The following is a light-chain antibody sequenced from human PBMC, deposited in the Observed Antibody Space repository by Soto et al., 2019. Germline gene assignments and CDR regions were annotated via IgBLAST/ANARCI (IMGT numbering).Light chain of an antibody. CDR2: DAS. Sequence: EIVLTQSPATLSLSPGERASLSCRASQSVSSYLVWYQQKPGQTPRLLIYDASNRATGIPARFSGSGSGTDFTLTISSLEPEDFAVYYCQQRYNWPPTFGQGTKV. CDR1: QSVSSY. V-gene: IGKV3-11*01. J-gene: IGKJ1*01. CDR3: QQRYNWPPT.